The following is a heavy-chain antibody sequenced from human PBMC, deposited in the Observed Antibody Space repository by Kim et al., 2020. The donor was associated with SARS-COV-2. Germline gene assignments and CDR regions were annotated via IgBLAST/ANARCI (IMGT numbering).Heavy chain of an antibody. CDR3: ARALGSSGYYNPFAY. D-gene: IGHD3-22*01. V-gene: IGHV3-30*04. Sequence: GSLRLSCAAAGFTFSSYAMHWVRQAPGKGLEWVAIISYDGSNKYYADSVKGRFTISRDNSKNTLDLQMNSLRFDDTAVYYCARALGSSGYYNPFAYWGQGTLVTVSS. CDR2: ISYDGSNK. CDR1: GFTFSSYA. J-gene: IGHJ4*02.